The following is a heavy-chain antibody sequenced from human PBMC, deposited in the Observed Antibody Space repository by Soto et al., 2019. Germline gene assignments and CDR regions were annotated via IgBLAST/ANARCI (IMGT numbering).Heavy chain of an antibody. CDR3: ARQGSSVGYYYHCYMDV. CDR1: GVSISSYY. CDR2: IYYSGST. J-gene: IGHJ6*03. Sequence: SDTLSLTCTVSGVSISSYYWSWILQPPGKGLEWIGYIYYSGSTNYNPSLKSRVTISVDTSKNQFSLKLSSVTAADTTVYYCARQGSSVGYYYHCYMDVWGKGTTVTVSS. V-gene: IGHV4-59*08. D-gene: IGHD6-6*01.